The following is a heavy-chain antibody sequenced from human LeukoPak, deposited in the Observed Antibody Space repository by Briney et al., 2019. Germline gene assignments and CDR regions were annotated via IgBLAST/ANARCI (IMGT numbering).Heavy chain of an antibody. Sequence: PGGSLRLSCAASGFTFSGYNVTWIRQAPGKGLEWVSYMSSRGSYTNYADSVKGRFTISRDNAKNSLYLQMNSLRAEDTAVYYCARSYNILTGYRNPFDFWGQGTLVTVSS. J-gene: IGHJ4*02. D-gene: IGHD3-9*01. CDR1: GFTFSGYN. CDR2: MSSRGSYT. V-gene: IGHV3-11*06. CDR3: ARSYNILTGYRNPFDF.